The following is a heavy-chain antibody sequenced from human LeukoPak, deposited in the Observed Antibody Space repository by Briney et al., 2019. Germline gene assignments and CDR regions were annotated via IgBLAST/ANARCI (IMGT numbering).Heavy chain of an antibody. J-gene: IGHJ4*02. D-gene: IGHD3-9*01. CDR1: GFTFSSYW. Sequence: GGSLRLSCEASGFTFSSYWMSWVRQAPGKGLEWVANIKQDGSEKKYLDSVKGRFTISRDNAKNSMYLQMNSLRAEDTAVYYCGRDEIYYDILTGYRHFDYWGQGTLVTVFS. CDR2: IKQDGSEK. CDR3: GRDEIYYDILTGYRHFDY. V-gene: IGHV3-7*01.